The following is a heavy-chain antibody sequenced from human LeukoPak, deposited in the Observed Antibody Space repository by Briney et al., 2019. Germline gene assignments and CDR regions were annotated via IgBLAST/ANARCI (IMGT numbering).Heavy chain of an antibody. J-gene: IGHJ4*02. CDR1: GHSFTNYW. V-gene: IGHV5-51*01. CDR2: IYPGDSDT. D-gene: IGHD1-26*01. Sequence: GESLKISCKGSGHSFTNYWIGWVRQMPGKGLEWMGIIYPGDSDTRYSPSFQGQVTISADKSISSAHLQWNSLKASDTAMYYCVRRAAEWELLDYWGQGTLVSVSS. CDR3: VRRAAEWELLDY.